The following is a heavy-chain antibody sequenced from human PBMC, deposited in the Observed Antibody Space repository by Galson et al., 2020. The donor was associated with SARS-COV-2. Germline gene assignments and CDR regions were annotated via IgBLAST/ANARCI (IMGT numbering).Heavy chain of an antibody. V-gene: IGHV1-18*01. J-gene: IGHJ4*02. CDR3: ARLPYCRGGTWYSPRSDY. D-gene: IGHD2-15*01. CDR2: ISAYNGNT. Sequence: SWVRQAPGQGLEWKGWISAYNGNTDYAQKVQGRVTMTTDTSTSSAYMEMRSLRSDDTAVYYCARLPYCRGGTWYSPRSDYWGQGTLVTVSS.